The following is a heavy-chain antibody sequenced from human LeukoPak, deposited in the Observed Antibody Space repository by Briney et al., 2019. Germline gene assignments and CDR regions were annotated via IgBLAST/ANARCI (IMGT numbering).Heavy chain of an antibody. J-gene: IGHJ4*02. CDR3: VKDNPLDY. D-gene: IGHD1-14*01. CDR2: IRYDGNNK. Sequence: GGSLRLSCAASGFTFSSYEMNWVRQAPGKGLEWVSFIRYDGNNKLYADSVKGRFTISRDNSKNTLYLHINSLRVEDTALYYCVKDNPLDYWGQGTLVIVSS. CDR1: GFTFSSYE. V-gene: IGHV3-30*02.